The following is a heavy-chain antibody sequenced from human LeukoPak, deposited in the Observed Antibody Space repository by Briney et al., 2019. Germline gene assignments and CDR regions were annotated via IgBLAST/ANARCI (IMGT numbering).Heavy chain of an antibody. CDR1: GVTFSSYA. CDR2: IIPIFGIA. D-gene: IGHD1-26*01. V-gene: IGHV1-69*04. Sequence: SLKLSCKASGVTFSSYAISWVRQAPGQRLEWIGRIIPIFGIANYAQKFQGRVTITADKSTSTAYMELSSLRSEDTAVYYCAREYLRLGGYFQHWGQGTLVTVSS. J-gene: IGHJ1*01. CDR3: AREYLRLGGYFQH.